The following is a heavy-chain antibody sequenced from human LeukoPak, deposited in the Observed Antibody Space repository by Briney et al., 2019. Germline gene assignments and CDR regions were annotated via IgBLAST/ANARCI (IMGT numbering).Heavy chain of an antibody. CDR2: INPNGGST. Sequence: GSVKVSCKASGYKFTSYYMHWVRQAPGQGLEWMGVINPNGGSTTYAQRFQGRVTMTRDTSTTTAYMEVSSLRSEDTAVYFCARDPEANWRYFDYWGQGTLVTVSS. J-gene: IGHJ4*02. CDR3: ARDPEANWRYFDY. D-gene: IGHD1-20*01. CDR1: GYKFTSYY. V-gene: IGHV1-46*01.